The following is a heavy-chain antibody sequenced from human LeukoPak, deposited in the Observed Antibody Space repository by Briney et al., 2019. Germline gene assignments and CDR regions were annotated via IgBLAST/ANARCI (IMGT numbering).Heavy chain of an antibody. Sequence: ASVKVSCKASGYTFTGYYVHWVRQAPGQGLEWMGWINPNSGGTNYAQKFQGRVTMTRNTSISTAYMELSSLRSEDTAVYYCARGPLYYYDSSGHFDYWGQGTLVTVSS. CDR3: ARGPLYYYDSSGHFDY. CDR2: INPNSGGT. CDR1: GYTFTGYY. J-gene: IGHJ4*02. D-gene: IGHD3-22*01. V-gene: IGHV1-2*02.